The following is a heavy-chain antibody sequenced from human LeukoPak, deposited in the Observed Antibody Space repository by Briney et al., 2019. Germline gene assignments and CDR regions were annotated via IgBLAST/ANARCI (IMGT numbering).Heavy chain of an antibody. J-gene: IGHJ4*02. CDR3: ASDGGDAD. V-gene: IGHV3-7*01. CDR2: IQEDGSEK. Sequence: GGSLRLSCAASGFTFRSYWMSWVRQAPGKGLEWVANIQEDGSEKYYVDSVKGRFTISRDNAKNSLYLQMNSLRAEDTAVYFCASDGGDADWGQGTLVTVSS. D-gene: IGHD2-21*02. CDR1: GFTFRSYW.